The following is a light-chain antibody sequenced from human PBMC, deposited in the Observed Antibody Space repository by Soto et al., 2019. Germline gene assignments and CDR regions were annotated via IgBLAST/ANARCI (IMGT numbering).Light chain of an antibody. CDR2: GNS. CDR1: SSNIGAGYD. Sequence: QSALTQPPSVSGAPGQRVTISCTGSSSNIGAGYDVHWYQQLPGTAPKLLIYGNSNRPSGVPDRLSGSKSGTSASLAITGLQAEDEADYYCQSYDSSLSAYVVFGGGTKVTVL. J-gene: IGLJ2*01. V-gene: IGLV1-40*01. CDR3: QSYDSSLSAYVV.